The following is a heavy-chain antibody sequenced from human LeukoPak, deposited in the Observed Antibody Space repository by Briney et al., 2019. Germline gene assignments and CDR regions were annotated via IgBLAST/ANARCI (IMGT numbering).Heavy chain of an antibody. V-gene: IGHV1-46*01. D-gene: IGHD6-13*01. Sequence: KVSCKASGYTFTDYYMHWVRQAPGQGLEWMGIINPSGGSTSYAQKFQGRVTMTRDTSTSTVYMELSSLRSEDTAVYYCAREVVLIAAAGIINWFDPWGQGTLVTVSS. CDR1: GYTFTDYY. CDR2: INPSGGST. CDR3: AREVVLIAAAGIINWFDP. J-gene: IGHJ5*02.